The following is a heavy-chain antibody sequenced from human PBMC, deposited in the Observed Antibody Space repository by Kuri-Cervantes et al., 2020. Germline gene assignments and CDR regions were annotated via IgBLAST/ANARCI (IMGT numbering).Heavy chain of an antibody. J-gene: IGHJ4*02. V-gene: IGHV3-48*02. CDR1: GFTFSSYS. D-gene: IGHD1-26*01. CDR2: ISSSSSTI. Sequence: ESLKISCAASGFTFSSYSMNWVRQAPGKGLEWVSYISSSSSTIYYADSVKGRSTISRDNAKNSLYLQMNSLRDEDTAVYYCAREGPPSSGSCFDYWGQGTLVTVSS. CDR3: AREGPPSSGSCFDY.